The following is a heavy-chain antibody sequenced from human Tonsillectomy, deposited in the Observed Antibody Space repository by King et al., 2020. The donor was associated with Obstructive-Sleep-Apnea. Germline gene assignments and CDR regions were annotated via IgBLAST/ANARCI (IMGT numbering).Heavy chain of an antibody. CDR1: GYSFTTSA. J-gene: IGHJ4*02. CDR2: IAANTGNP. V-gene: IGHV7-4-1*02. CDR3: ARMGGGINWSFDY. Sequence: VQLVESETELRKPGASVRVSCKASGYSFTTSAMHWVRQAPGQGLEWMGWIAANTGNPTYAQGFTGRLVFSLDTSASTAYLQITSLEADDPAVYYCARMGGGINWSFDYWGQGTQVTVSS. D-gene: IGHD3-16*01.